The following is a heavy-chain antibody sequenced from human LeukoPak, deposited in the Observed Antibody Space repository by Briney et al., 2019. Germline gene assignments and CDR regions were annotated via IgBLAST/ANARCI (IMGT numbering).Heavy chain of an antibody. CDR2: INHSGST. J-gene: IGHJ5*02. CDR3: ARGPHDYVWGSYRSNWFDP. D-gene: IGHD3-16*02. CDR1: GGSFSGYY. V-gene: IGHV4-34*01. Sequence: RPSETLSLTCAVYGGSFSGYYWSWIRQPPEKGLEWIGEINHSGSTNYNPSLKSRVTISVDTSKNQFSLKLSSVTAADTAVYYCARGPHDYVWGSYRSNWFDPWGQGTLVTVSS.